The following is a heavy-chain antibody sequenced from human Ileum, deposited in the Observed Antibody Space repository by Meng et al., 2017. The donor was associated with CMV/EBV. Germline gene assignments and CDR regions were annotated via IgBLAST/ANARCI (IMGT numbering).Heavy chain of an antibody. D-gene: IGHD5-12*01. CDR3: ARASVATGGGDY. V-gene: IGHV3-23*01. Sequence: GESLKISCAASGFTFSNYAMNWVRQAPGKGLEWVSTFSGSGGNTYYADSVKGRFTISRDDSKNTLYLQMNSLRAEDTALYYCARASVATGGGDYWGLGTLVTVSS. J-gene: IGHJ4*02. CDR1: GFTFSNYA. CDR2: FSGSGGNT.